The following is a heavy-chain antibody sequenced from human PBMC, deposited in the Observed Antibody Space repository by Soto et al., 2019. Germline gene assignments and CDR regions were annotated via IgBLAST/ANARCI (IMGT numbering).Heavy chain of an antibody. Sequence: PGGSLRLSCVASGFNFDDSAMNWVRQVPWKGLEWVSGITWNSGHILYADSVKGRFTISRDKAKKSLYLELNSLRPEDTALYYCAKGRSSMIVLVTDYWGQGT. CDR1: GFNFDDSA. D-gene: IGHD3-22*01. V-gene: IGHV3-9*01. CDR3: AKGRSSMIVLVTDY. J-gene: IGHJ4*02. CDR2: ITWNSGHI.